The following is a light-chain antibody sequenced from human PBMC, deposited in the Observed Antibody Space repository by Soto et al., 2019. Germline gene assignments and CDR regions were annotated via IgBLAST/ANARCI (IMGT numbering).Light chain of an antibody. CDR3: QQYGTSPPLT. CDR2: GAS. Sequence: EIVLTQSPGTLSLSPGERATLSCRASQSVSSNYLAWYQQKPGQAPRLLIYGASSRATGIPDRFSGSGSATDFTLTISRLEPEDFAVYYWQQYGTSPPLTFGGGTKLEIK. V-gene: IGKV3-20*01. CDR1: QSVSSNY. J-gene: IGKJ4*01.